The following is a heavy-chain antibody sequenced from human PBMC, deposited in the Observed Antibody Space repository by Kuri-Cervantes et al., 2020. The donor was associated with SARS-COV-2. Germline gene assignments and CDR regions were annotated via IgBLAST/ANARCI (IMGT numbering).Heavy chain of an antibody. CDR1: GFTFSYFG. J-gene: IGHJ3*02. D-gene: IGHD2-2*01. CDR3: ARALGYCSSTSCREYAFDI. CDR2: IGTAGDT. Sequence: GESLKISCAASGFTFSYFGMHWVRQATGKGLEWVSAIGTAGDTYYPGSVKGRFTISRENAKNSLYLQMNSLRAGDTAVYYCARALGYCSSTSCREYAFDIWGQGTMVTVSS. V-gene: IGHV3-13*01.